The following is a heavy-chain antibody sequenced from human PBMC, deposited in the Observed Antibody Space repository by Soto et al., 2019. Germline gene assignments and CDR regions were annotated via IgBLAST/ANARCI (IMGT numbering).Heavy chain of an antibody. CDR3: ARDVGMASRPYLDY. D-gene: IGHD6-6*01. CDR1: GYTFTTYY. Sequence: GASVKVSCKASGYTFTTYYMYWVRQALGQGLEWMGIINPSGGSTSFAQKFQGRVTMTRDTSTSTVYMELISLTSEDTAVYYCARDVGMASRPYLDYWGQGTLVTVSS. CDR2: INPSGGST. V-gene: IGHV1-46*01. J-gene: IGHJ4*02.